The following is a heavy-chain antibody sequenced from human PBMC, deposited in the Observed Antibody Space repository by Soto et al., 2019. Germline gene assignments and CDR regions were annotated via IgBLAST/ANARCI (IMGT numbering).Heavy chain of an antibody. J-gene: IGHJ6*02. D-gene: IGHD3-10*01. CDR2: TYYKSKWNN. CDR3: TGITWFRGMDV. CDR1: GDSVSSNSAA. Sequence: SQPLSLTFAISGDSVSSNSAAWNCIRQSPSRVLEWLGRTYYKSKWNNDYALSVKSRITINPDTSKNQFSLHLYSVTPEDTAVYYCTGITWFRGMDVWGQGTPVTVSS. V-gene: IGHV6-1*01.